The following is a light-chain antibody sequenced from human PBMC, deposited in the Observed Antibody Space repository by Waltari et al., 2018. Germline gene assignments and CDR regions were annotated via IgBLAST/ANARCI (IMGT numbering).Light chain of an antibody. V-gene: IGLV2-14*01. Sequence: QSALTQPASVSGSPGQSITISCTGTSSDIGGYNYVSWYQQYPGEAPKVVIYDVNSRPSGVSNRFSGSKSSNTASLTISGLQAEDEADYYCNSHSSSDTPSVFGGGTKLTVL. CDR2: DVN. J-gene: IGLJ3*02. CDR1: SSDIGGYNY. CDR3: NSHSSSDTPSV.